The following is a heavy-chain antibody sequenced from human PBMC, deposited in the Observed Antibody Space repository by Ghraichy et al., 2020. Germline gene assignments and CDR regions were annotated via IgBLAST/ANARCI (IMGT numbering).Heavy chain of an antibody. D-gene: IGHD6-19*01. J-gene: IGHJ2*01. V-gene: IGHV3-30*02. CDR3: AKDTGYSSGCGRPAMVGARTDWYFDL. Sequence: GGSLRLSCAASGFTFSSYGMHWVRQAPGKGLEWVAFIRYDGSNKYYADSVKGRFTISRDNSKNTLYLQMNSLRAEDTAVYYCAKDTGYSSGCGRPAMVGARTDWYFDLWGRGTLVTVSS. CDR2: IRYDGSNK. CDR1: GFTFSSYG.